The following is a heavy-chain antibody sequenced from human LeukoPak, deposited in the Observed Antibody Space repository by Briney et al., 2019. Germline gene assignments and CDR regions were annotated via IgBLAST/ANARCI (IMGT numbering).Heavy chain of an antibody. CDR3: ASSHPSGSYPAADY. CDR1: GGSFSGYY. D-gene: IGHD1-26*01. J-gene: IGHJ4*02. V-gene: IGHV4-34*01. Sequence: PSETLSLTCAVYGGSFSGYYWSWIRQLPGKGLEWIGEINHSGSTNYNPSLKSRVTISVDTSKNQFSLKLSSVTAADTAVYYCASSHPSGSYPAADYWGQGTLVTVSS. CDR2: INHSGST.